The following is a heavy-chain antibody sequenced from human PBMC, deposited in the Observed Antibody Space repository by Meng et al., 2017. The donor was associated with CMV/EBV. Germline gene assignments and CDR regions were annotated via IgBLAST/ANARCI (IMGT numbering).Heavy chain of an antibody. CDR3: ARGRSGTGRRRIAAAGWFDP. J-gene: IGHJ5*02. D-gene: IGHD6-13*01. CDR1: GGSFSGSY. Sequence: SQTLSLTCAVYGGSFSGSYWSWIRQPPGKGLEWIGEINHSGSTNYNPSLKSRVTISVDTSKNQFSLKLSSVTAADTAVYYCARGRSGTGRRRIAAAGWFDPWGQGTLVTVSS. V-gene: IGHV4-34*01. CDR2: INHSGST.